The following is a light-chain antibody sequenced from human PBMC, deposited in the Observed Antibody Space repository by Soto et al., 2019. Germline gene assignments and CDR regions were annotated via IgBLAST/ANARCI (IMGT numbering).Light chain of an antibody. V-gene: IGKV3-15*01. CDR1: QSVTYN. CDR2: NAS. Sequence: EIVMTQSPATLSLSPGERATLSCKASQSVTYNLAWYQQKPGQAPRLLLYNASTRATGIAARFSGSGCGTEFTLTLSSIQSEDFAVSYCKQYNNWHPWTFGQGTKVDIK. CDR3: KQYNNWHPWT. J-gene: IGKJ1*01.